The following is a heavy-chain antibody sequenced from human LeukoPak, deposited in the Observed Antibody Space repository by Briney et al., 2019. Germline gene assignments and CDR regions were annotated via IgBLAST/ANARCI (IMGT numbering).Heavy chain of an antibody. Sequence: SETLSLTCAVYGGSFSGYYWSWIRKPPGKGLEWIGEINHSGSTNYNPSLKSRVTISVDTSKNQFSLKLSSVTAADTAVYYCARGRTDYWGQGTLVTVSS. CDR1: GGSFSGYY. V-gene: IGHV4-34*01. J-gene: IGHJ4*02. CDR2: INHSGST. CDR3: ARGRTDY.